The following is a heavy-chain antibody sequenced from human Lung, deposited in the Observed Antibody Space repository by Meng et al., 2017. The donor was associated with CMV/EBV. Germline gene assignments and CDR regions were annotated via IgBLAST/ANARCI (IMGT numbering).Heavy chain of an antibody. CDR1: GFTFSSYW. V-gene: IGHV3-7*01. CDR2: IKQDGSEK. Sequence: GGSXRLXXAASGFTFSSYWMSWVRQAPGKGLEWVANIKQDGSEKYYVDSVKGRFTISRDNAKNSLYLQMNSLRAEDTAVYYCARGQRPEYYDFWSGYLGKGGYYGMDVWGQGTXVTVSS. J-gene: IGHJ6*02. CDR3: ARGQRPEYYDFWSGYLGKGGYYGMDV. D-gene: IGHD3-3*01.